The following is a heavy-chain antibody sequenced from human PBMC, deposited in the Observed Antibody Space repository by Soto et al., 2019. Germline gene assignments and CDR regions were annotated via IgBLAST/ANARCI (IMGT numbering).Heavy chain of an antibody. Sequence: PGGSLRLSCAASGFTVSSNYMNWVRQAPGKGLEWVSVIYSDGSTNYADSVKGRFTISTDNSKNTLYLQMNSLRAEDTAVYYCARVNPFPDWGQGTLVTVSS. CDR2: IYSDGST. CDR1: GFTVSSNY. V-gene: IGHV3-66*01. CDR3: ARVNPFPD. J-gene: IGHJ4*02.